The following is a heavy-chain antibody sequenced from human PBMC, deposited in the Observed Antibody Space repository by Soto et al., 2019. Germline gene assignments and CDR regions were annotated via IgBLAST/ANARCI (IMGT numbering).Heavy chain of an antibody. Sequence: QAQLVQSGAEVKKPGASVKVSCEASGYTFTSYYMHWVRQAPGQGLEWMGWINPNSGDTKYAQKFRGRVTMTRDTSITTAYMEVKMLTSDDSAVYYCASQLAYCGGDCFTEPGDYGGQVTLVTVSS. CDR1: GYTFTSYY. J-gene: IGHJ4*02. CDR2: INPNSGDT. V-gene: IGHV1-2*02. D-gene: IGHD2-21*02. CDR3: ASQLAYCGGDCFTEPGDY.